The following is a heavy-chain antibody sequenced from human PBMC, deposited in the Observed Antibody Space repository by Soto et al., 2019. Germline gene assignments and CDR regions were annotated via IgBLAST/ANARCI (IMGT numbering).Heavy chain of an antibody. J-gene: IGHJ5*02. CDR3: AILAAHYDTLTGYFHNPNNWFDP. V-gene: IGHV1-46*03. Sequence: GASVKVSCKASGYTFTSDYIHWVRQAPGQGLEWMGIINPSGGSTSCAQKFQGRVTMTRDTSTSTVYMELSSLRSEDTAVYYCAILAAHYDTLTGYFHNPNNWFDPWGQGTLVTVSS. CDR2: INPSGGST. D-gene: IGHD3-9*01. CDR1: GYTFTSDY.